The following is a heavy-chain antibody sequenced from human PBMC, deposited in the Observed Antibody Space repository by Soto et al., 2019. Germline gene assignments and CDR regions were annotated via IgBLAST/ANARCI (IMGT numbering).Heavy chain of an antibody. V-gene: IGHV4-4*02. CDR2: IYRTGST. CDR3: ASRDPGTSVDY. CDR1: GGSFTSNNW. Sequence: SETPSLTCAVSGGSFTSNNWWTWVRQPPGQGLEWIGEIYRTGSTNYNPSLKSRVTIPLDKSEKQISLKVTSLTAADTAVYYCASRDPGTSVDYWGQGTLVTVSS. D-gene: IGHD1-7*01. J-gene: IGHJ4*02.